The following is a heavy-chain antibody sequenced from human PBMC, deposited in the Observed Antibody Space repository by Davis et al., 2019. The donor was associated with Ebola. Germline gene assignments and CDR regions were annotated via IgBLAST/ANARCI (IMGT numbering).Heavy chain of an antibody. Sequence: PGGSLRFSCAASGFTFSSYAMSWVRQAPGKGLEWVSAISGSGGSTYYADSVKGRFTISRDNSKNTLYLQMNSLRAEDTAVYYCTRPGRSTTPGYWGQGTLVTVSS. CDR3: TRPGRSTTPGY. D-gene: IGHD1-26*01. CDR2: ISGSGGST. J-gene: IGHJ4*02. CDR1: GFTFSSYA. V-gene: IGHV3-23*01.